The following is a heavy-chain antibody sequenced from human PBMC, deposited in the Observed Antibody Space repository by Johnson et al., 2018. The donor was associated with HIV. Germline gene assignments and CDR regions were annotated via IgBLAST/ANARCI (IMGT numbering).Heavy chain of an antibody. CDR3: ARENLGAFDI. Sequence: AASMKGRFAISRDNAKNSLYLQMNSLRAEDTALYYCARENLGAFDIWGQGTMVTVSS. J-gene: IGHJ3*02. V-gene: IGHV3-20*03. D-gene: IGHD1-14*01.